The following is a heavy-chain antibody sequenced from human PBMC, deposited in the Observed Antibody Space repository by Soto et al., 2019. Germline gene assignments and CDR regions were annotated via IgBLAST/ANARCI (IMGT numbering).Heavy chain of an antibody. Sequence: PGGSLRLSCAASGFTFSSYGMHWVRQAPGKGLEWVAVISYDGSNKYYADSVKGRFTISRDNSKNTLYLQMNSLRAEDTAVYYCAKAIALSQGYCSGGSCYSILYYYGMDVWGQGTTVTVSS. J-gene: IGHJ6*02. CDR1: GFTFSSYG. V-gene: IGHV3-30*18. CDR3: AKAIALSQGYCSGGSCYSILYYYGMDV. CDR2: ISYDGSNK. D-gene: IGHD2-15*01.